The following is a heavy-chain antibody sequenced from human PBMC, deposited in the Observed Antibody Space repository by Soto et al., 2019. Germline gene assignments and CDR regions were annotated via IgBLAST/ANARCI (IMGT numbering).Heavy chain of an antibody. J-gene: IGHJ4*02. CDR3: ETIARYEFMRFVY. V-gene: IGHV3-53*01. CDR2: IYSGGIA. D-gene: IGHD3-3*01. Sequence: GGFLRLSCAASGFSVSSSDMNWVRQAPGKGLEWFSVIYSGGIAYYAVPVKGRFTISRDNSRNTVLLQMNGLRAEDTAVYYCETIARYEFMRFVYGGQGTLGTVP. CDR1: GFSVSSSD.